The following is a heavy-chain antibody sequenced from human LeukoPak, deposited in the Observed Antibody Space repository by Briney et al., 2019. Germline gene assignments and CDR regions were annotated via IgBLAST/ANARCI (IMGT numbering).Heavy chain of an antibody. Sequence: GGSLRLSCAASGFTFSSSSMNWVRQAPGKGLEWVSYISSSSANIYYADSVKGRFTISRDNSKNTLYLQMNSLRAEDTAVYYCAKPFEYSSSSCLDYWGQGTLVTVSS. CDR3: AKPFEYSSSSCLDY. V-gene: IGHV3-48*01. CDR2: ISSSSANI. CDR1: GFTFSSSS. J-gene: IGHJ4*02. D-gene: IGHD6-6*01.